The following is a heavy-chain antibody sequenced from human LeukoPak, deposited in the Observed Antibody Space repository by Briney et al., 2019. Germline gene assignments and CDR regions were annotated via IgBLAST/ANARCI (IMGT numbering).Heavy chain of an antibody. CDR3: ARDGWGIVVVPAPFGYFDY. D-gene: IGHD2-2*01. V-gene: IGHV1-46*01. CDR2: INPSGGST. Sequence: ASVKVSCKASGYTFTGYYMHWVRQAPGQGLEWMGIINPSGGSTSYAQKFQGRVTMTRDTSTSTVYMELSSLRSEDTAVYYCARDGWGIVVVPAPFGYFDYWGQGTLVTVSS. J-gene: IGHJ4*02. CDR1: GYTFTGYY.